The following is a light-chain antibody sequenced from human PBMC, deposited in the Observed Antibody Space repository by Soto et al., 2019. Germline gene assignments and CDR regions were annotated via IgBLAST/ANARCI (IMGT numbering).Light chain of an antibody. J-gene: IGKJ5*01. V-gene: IGKV3-15*01. Sequence: EIVMTQSPATLSVSPGERATLSCRASQSVSNNLAWYQQKAGQAPRLLIYGASTRATGIPDRFSGSGSGTEFTLTISSLQSEDFATYYCQQSYSTLPITFGQGTRLEIK. CDR2: GAS. CDR1: QSVSNN. CDR3: QQSYSTLPIT.